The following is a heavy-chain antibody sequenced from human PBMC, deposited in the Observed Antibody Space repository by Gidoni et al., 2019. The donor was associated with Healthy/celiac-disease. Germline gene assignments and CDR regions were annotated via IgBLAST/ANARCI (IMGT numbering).Heavy chain of an antibody. CDR3: AKLHGDYVQGWFDP. J-gene: IGHJ5*02. Sequence: EVQLLESGGGLVQPGGSLRLSCAASGFTFRSYALSWVRQAPGKGLEWVSAISGSGGSTYYADSVKGRFTISRDNSKNTLYLQMNSLRAEDTAVYYCAKLHGDYVQGWFDPWGQGTLVTVSS. CDR2: ISGSGGST. CDR1: GFTFRSYA. D-gene: IGHD4-17*01. V-gene: IGHV3-23*01.